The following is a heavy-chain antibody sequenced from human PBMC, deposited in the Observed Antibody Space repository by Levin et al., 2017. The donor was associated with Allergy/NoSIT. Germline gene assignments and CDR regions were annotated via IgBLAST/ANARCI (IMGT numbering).Heavy chain of an antibody. CDR3: ARGVDHSKLGY. CDR2: IHPSGST. J-gene: IGHJ4*02. CDR1: GGSVSSGVYY. D-gene: IGHD4-11*01. V-gene: IGHV4-31*03. Sequence: PSETLSLTCTVSGGSVSSGVYYWGWIRQHPGTGLECIGYIHPSGSTNYNPSLNSRVTMSVDTSKNQISLKMTSVTAADTAVYYCARGVDHSKLGYWGQGTLVTVSS.